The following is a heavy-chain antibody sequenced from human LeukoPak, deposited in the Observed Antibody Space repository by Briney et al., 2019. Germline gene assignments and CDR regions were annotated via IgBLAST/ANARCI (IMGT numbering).Heavy chain of an antibody. CDR1: GFTFSSYW. V-gene: IGHV3-74*01. D-gene: IGHD2-2*01. Sequence: GGSLSLSCAASGFTFSSYWIHWVRQSPGKGLVWVSRVYSDGSSTRYADSVKGRFTSYRDHAKNTLYLQRNSRRAEDTAVYYCARDLKYCSTTSGFVYYDYGMDVWGQGTTVTVSS. J-gene: IGHJ6*02. CDR2: VYSDGSST. CDR3: ARDLKYCSTTSGFVYYDYGMDV.